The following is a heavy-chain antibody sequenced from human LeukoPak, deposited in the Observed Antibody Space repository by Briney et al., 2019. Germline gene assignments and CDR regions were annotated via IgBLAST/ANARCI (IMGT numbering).Heavy chain of an antibody. V-gene: IGHV3-48*01. J-gene: IGHJ4*02. Sequence: GGSLRLSCAASGFTFSNYNMNWVRQAPGKGLEWVSYICSGCPTIYYADSVKGRFTISRDDSKNTLYLQINSLRAEDTAVYYCAKSRGAGTTGPGTLYYFDYWGQGTLVTVSS. CDR3: AKSRGAGTTGPGTLYYFDY. D-gene: IGHD1-7*01. CDR2: ICSGCPTI. CDR1: GFTFSNYN.